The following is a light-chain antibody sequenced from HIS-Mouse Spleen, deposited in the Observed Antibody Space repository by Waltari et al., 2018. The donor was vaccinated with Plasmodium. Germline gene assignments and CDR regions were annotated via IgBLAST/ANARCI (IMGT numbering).Light chain of an antibody. CDR1: SSDVGGYNY. V-gene: IGLV2-14*03. CDR2: DVS. Sequence: QSALTQPASLSGSPGQSITISCTGTSSDVGGYNYVSWYQQHPGKAPNLMIYDVSHRPSGVSNRFSGSQSGNTASLTISGLQAEDEADYYCSSYTSSSTWVFGGGTKLTVL. CDR3: SSYTSSSTWV. J-gene: IGLJ3*02.